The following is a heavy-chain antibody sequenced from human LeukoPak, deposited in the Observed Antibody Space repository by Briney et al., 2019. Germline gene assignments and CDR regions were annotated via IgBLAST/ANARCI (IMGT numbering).Heavy chain of an antibody. J-gene: IGHJ6*02. CDR1: GFTFSSYE. CDR2: IGTAGDT. D-gene: IGHD3-22*01. V-gene: IGHV3-13*01. Sequence: GSLRLSCAASGFTFSSYEMHWVRQATGKGLEWVSAIGTAGDTYYPGSVKGRFTISRENAKNSLYLQMNSLRAGDTAVYYCARGDSSGYPHYYYYGMDVWGQGTTVTVSS. CDR3: ARGDSSGYPHYYYYGMDV.